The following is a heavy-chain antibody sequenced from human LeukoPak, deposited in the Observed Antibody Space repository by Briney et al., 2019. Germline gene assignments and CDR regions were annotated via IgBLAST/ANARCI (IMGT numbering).Heavy chain of an antibody. J-gene: IGHJ4*02. V-gene: IGHV3-23*01. D-gene: IGHD6-13*01. CDR3: ATYSSSWYCFDY. CDR2: ISGSGGST. Sequence: ETGGSLRLSCAASGFTFSSYAMSWVRQAPGKGLEWVSAISGSGGSTYYAASVKGRFTISRDNSKNTLYLQMNSLRAEDTAVYYCATYSSSWYCFDYWGQGTLVTVSS. CDR1: GFTFSSYA.